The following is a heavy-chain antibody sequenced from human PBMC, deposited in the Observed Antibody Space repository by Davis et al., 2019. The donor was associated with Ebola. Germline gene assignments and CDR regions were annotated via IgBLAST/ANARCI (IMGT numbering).Heavy chain of an antibody. J-gene: IGHJ4*02. CDR2: IWYDGSNK. CDR3: ARDHYRASGSSGLLDY. V-gene: IGHV3-33*01. D-gene: IGHD6-6*01. Sequence: PGGSLRLSCTASGFTFSSYGMHWVRQAPGKGLEWVAVIWYDGSNKYYADSVKGRFTISRDNSKNTLYLQMNSLRAEDTAVYYCARDHYRASGSSGLLDYWGQGTRVTVSS. CDR1: GFTFSSYG.